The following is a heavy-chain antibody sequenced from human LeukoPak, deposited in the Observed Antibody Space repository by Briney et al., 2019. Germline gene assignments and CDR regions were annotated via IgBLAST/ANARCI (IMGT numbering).Heavy chain of an antibody. CDR2: IYYSGST. CDR3: ARHDYGDYNAFDI. J-gene: IGHJ3*02. V-gene: IGHV4-30-2*03. D-gene: IGHD4-17*01. Sequence: PSQTLSLTCAVSGGSISSGGYSWSWIQQPPGKGLEWIGSIYYSGSTYYNPSLKSRVTISVDTSKNQFSLKLSSVTAADTAVYYCARHDYGDYNAFDIWGQGTMVTVSS. CDR1: GGSISSGGYS.